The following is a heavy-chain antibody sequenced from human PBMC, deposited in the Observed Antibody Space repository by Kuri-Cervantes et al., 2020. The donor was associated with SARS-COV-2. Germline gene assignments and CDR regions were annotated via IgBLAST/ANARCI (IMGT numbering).Heavy chain of an antibody. CDR2: INPSGGST. D-gene: IGHD2-15*01. CDR1: GYTFTSYY. Sequence: ASVKVSCKASGYTFTSYYMHWVRQAPGQGLEWMGIINPSGGSTSYAQKFQGRVTMTRDTSTSTVYMELSSLRSDDTAVYYCAKDPHGIVVVVAAIDQWGQGTLVTVSS. V-gene: IGHV1-46*01. J-gene: IGHJ4*02. CDR3: AKDPHGIVVVVAAIDQ.